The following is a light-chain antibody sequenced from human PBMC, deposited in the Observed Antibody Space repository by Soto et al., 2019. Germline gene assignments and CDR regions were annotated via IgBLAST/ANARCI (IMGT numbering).Light chain of an antibody. CDR1: QSVGSS. V-gene: IGKV3-15*01. CDR2: GAS. CDR3: QQYNDWPPT. Sequence: EIVMTQSPATLSVSPGERSTLSCRASQSVGSSLAWYQQKPGQAPRLLIYGASTRATGIPARFSGSGSGTEFTFTISSLQSEDFAVYYCQQYNDWPPTFGQGTTVDIK. J-gene: IGKJ1*01.